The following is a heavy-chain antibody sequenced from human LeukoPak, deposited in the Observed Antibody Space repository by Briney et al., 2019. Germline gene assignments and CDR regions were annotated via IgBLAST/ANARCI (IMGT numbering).Heavy chain of an antibody. J-gene: IGHJ4*02. CDR3: VRGFAAY. CDR1: GFSFGSYR. D-gene: IGHD2-15*01. V-gene: IGHV3-7*01. Sequence: PGGSLRLSCAASGFSFGSYRMAWVRQAPGRGLEWVANIKEDGSQKYYVDSVKGRFTISRDNPKNSLHLQMNNLGAEDTAVYYCVRGFAAYWGQGTLVTVSS. CDR2: IKEDGSQK.